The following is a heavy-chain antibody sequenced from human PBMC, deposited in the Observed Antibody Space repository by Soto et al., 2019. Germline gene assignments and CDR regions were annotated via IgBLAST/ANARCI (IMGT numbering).Heavy chain of an antibody. CDR2: IYWDDAK. CDR3: ARNFYYYDILTGYYHDAFDI. J-gene: IGHJ3*02. V-gene: IGHV2-5*02. D-gene: IGHD3-9*01. Sequence: SGPTLGNHTQTLTLTCTFSGFSLSTSGVNVGWIRQPPGKALEWLALIYWDDAKRYSTSLKTRLTISKDTSKNQVVLTMTNMDPVDTATYYCARNFYYYDILTGYYHDAFDIWGQGTMVTVSS. CDR1: GFSLSTSGVN.